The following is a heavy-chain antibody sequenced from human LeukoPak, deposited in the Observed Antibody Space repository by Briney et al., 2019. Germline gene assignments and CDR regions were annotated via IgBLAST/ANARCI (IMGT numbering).Heavy chain of an antibody. CDR3: ARDDPGPQAYDY. Sequence: ASVKVSCKASGFTFTGYFIHWVRQAPGQGLEWMAWINPNSGATKYGQKFQGRVTMTRDTSISTAYMELSSLRSDDTAVYYCARDDPGPQAYDYWGQGTLVTVSS. CDR2: INPNSGAT. D-gene: IGHD3-16*01. V-gene: IGHV1-2*02. J-gene: IGHJ4*02. CDR1: GFTFTGYF.